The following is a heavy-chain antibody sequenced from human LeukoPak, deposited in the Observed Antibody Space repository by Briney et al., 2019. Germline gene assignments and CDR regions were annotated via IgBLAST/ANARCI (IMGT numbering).Heavy chain of an antibody. CDR2: TSYDGNNQ. J-gene: IGHJ4*02. CDR1: GFTFSNSV. CDR3: ARSPNYYYFDS. D-gene: IGHD5-24*01. Sequence: GGSLRLSCSTAGFTFSNSVIHWVRQAPGKGLEWVAVTSYDGNNQYYADSMKGRCTISRDDSKNTVYLQMNSLRPDDTAVYYCARSPNYYYFDSWGQGTLVTVSS. V-gene: IGHV3-30*04.